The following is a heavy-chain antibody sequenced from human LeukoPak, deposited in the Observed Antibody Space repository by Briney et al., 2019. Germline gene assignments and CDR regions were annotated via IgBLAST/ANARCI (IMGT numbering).Heavy chain of an antibody. CDR1: GYTFTSYA. Sequence: ASVKVSFKASGYTFTSYAMHWVRQAPGRGLEWMGWITPSGGTNYPQKFQGRVAITRDTSITTAYMDLSRLTSDDTAVYYCARDRYGDGFAHFDYWGQGALVTVSS. CDR2: ITPSGGT. D-gene: IGHD5-24*01. CDR3: ARDRYGDGFAHFDY. V-gene: IGHV1-2*02. J-gene: IGHJ4*02.